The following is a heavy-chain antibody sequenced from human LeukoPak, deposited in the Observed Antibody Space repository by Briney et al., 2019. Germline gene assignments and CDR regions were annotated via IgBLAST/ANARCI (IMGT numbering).Heavy chain of an antibody. CDR3: AKQGSGIVVVPFDY. CDR2: ISGSGGST. CDR1: GFTISSYA. D-gene: IGHD3-22*01. J-gene: IGHJ4*02. Sequence: GGSLRLSCAASGFTISSYAMSWVRQAPGKGLEWVSAISGSGGSTYYADSVKGRFTISRDNSKNTLYLQMNSLRAEDTAVYYCAKQGSGIVVVPFDYWGQGTLVTVSS. V-gene: IGHV3-23*01.